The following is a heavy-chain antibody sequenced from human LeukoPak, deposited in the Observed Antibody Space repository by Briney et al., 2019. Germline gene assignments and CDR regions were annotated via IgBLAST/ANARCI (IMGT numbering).Heavy chain of an antibody. Sequence: GASVNVSCKVSGYTLTALALHWVRQAPGKWFEWIGRFDSEEYDTIYAQKFQGRITMTEDTSTDTAYMELSGLYFEDTAVYYCATLEPEPGDFGGLAYWGQGTLVTVSS. V-gene: IGHV1-24*01. CDR2: FDSEEYDT. CDR1: GYTLTALA. J-gene: IGHJ4*02. D-gene: IGHD4-17*01. CDR3: ATLEPEPGDFGGLAY.